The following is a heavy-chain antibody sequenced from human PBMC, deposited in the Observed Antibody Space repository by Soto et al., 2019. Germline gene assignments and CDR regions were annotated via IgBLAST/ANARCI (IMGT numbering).Heavy chain of an antibody. CDR3: AKRTLRRLRFVETH. V-gene: IGHV4-4*02. CDR1: GDSMSNTNW. J-gene: IGHJ4*02. Sequence: QVQLQESGPGLVKPSGTLSLTCTVSGDSMSNTNWWSWVRQPPGKGLEWIGEIYHSGITNYNPSFKSRVTISVDKSKNQFSLNLTSVTAADTAVYYCAKRTLRRLRFVETHWGQGTLVTVSS. CDR2: IYHSGIT. D-gene: IGHD3-3*01.